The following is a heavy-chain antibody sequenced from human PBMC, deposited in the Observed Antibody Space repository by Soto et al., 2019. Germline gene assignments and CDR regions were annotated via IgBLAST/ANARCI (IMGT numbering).Heavy chain of an antibody. V-gene: IGHV1-69*13. CDR3: ASRERVGAFDI. J-gene: IGHJ3*02. Sequence: ASVKVSRKASVGTLNNYDISWVRQAPGQGLEWMGGIIPILGSANYAQKFQDRVTITADESTSTTYMELSSLRSEDAAVYYCASRERVGAFDIWGEGTMVTVSS. CDR2: IIPILGSA. CDR1: VGTLNNYD. D-gene: IGHD1-26*01.